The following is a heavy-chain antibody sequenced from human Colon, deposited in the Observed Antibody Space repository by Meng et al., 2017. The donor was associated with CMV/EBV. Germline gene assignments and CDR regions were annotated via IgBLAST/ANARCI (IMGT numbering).Heavy chain of an antibody. V-gene: IGHV3-20*04. CDR1: GFNFDDYG. CDR2: INWNGAGT. D-gene: IGHD3-10*01. CDR3: ARKGGLGSHYKLDY. J-gene: IGHJ4*02. Sequence: GESLKFSCAASGFNFDDYGMSWVRQAPGKGLEWISAINWNGAGTGYADSVKGRFTISRDNAKNALYLQMNSLRDEDTALYYCARKGGLGSHYKLDYWGQGTQVTVSS.